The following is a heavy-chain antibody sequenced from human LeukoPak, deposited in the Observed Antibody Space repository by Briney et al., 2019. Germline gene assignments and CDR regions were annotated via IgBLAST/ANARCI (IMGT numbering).Heavy chain of an antibody. V-gene: IGHV3-7*01. CDR2: IKQDGSEK. CDR1: GFTFSSYG. CDR3: ARGPSGCHNT. D-gene: IGHD5-12*01. J-gene: IGHJ4*02. Sequence: GGSLRLSCAASGFTFSSYGMHWVRQAPGKGLEWVANIKQDGSEKYYVDSVKGRFTISRDNAKNSLYLQMNSLRAEDTAVYYCARGPSGCHNTGGQGTLVTVSS.